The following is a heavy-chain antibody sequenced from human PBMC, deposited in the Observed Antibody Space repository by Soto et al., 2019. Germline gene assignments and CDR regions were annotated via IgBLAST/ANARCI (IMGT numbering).Heavy chain of an antibody. D-gene: IGHD3-10*01. V-gene: IGHV1-69*06. CDR1: GGTFSSYA. CDR2: IIPIVGTA. Sequence: QVQLVQSGAEVEKPGSSVKVSCKASGGTFSSYAISWVRQAPGQGLEWMGGIIPIVGTANYAQKFQGRVTIAADKNTSTAYMGLSSLRSEDTAVYYCASLQCVGSSVCMDVCGQGATVTVSS. J-gene: IGHJ6*02. CDR3: ASLQCVGSSVCMDV.